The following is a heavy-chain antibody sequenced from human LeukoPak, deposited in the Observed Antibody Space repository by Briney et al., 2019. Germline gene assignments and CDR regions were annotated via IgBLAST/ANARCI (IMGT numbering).Heavy chain of an antibody. CDR3: ASPTMLRGVYVS. CDR2: ISHSGST. J-gene: IGHJ5*02. D-gene: IGHD3-10*01. CDR1: GYSISSNYY. V-gene: IGHV4-38-2*02. Sequence: SETLSLTCTVSGYSISSNYYRGWIRQPPGKGLEWIGSISHSGSTYHNPSLKSRVTISLDTSKNQFSLKLSSVTAADTAVYYCASPTMLRGVYVSWGQGTLVTVSS.